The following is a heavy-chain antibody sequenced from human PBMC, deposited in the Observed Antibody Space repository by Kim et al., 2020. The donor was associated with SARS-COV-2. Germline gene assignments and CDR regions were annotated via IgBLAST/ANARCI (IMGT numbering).Heavy chain of an antibody. J-gene: IGHJ4*02. CDR3: TGKFWSAHYFDY. CDR1: GYTFTDYA. Sequence: ASVKVSCKASGYTFTDYAMIWVRQAPGQGLEYMGWINTNTGNPTYSQGFTGRFIFSLDTSVTTAYLQISSLKAEDTAVYYCTGKFWSAHYFDYWGQGTLVRVSS. D-gene: IGHD3-3*01. CDR2: INTNTGNP. V-gene: IGHV7-4-1*02.